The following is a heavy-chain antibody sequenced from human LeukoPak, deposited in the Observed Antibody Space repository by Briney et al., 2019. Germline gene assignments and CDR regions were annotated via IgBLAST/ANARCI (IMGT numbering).Heavy chain of an antibody. J-gene: IGHJ3*02. CDR1: GGSISSTNYY. D-gene: IGHD3-9*01. Sequence: SETQSLTCTVSGGSISSTNYYWGWIRQPPGKGLEWIGEINHSGSTNYNPSLKSRVTISVDTSKNQFSLKLSSVTAADTAVYYCARVPPKDDILTGYSLWAFDIWGQGTMVTVSS. CDR3: ARVPPKDDILTGYSLWAFDI. V-gene: IGHV4-39*07. CDR2: INHSGST.